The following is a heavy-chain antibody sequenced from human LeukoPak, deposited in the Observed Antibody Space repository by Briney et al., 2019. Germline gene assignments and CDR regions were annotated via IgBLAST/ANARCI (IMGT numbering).Heavy chain of an antibody. CDR3: ARDGGFVIDY. V-gene: IGHV6-1*01. CDR1: GDSVSSNSVT. Sequence: SQTLSLTCAISGDSVSSNSVTWHWIRQSPSRGLEWLGRTYYRSKWYNNYAVSVKSRITINPDTSNNQFSLHLNSVTPEDTAVYYCARDGGFVIDYWGQGTLVTVSS. J-gene: IGHJ4*02. D-gene: IGHD2-15*01. CDR2: TYYRSKWYN.